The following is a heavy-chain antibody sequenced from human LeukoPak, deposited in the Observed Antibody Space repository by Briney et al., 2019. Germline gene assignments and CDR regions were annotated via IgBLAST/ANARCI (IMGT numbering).Heavy chain of an antibody. V-gene: IGHV4-38-2*02. CDR2: ILQSVST. J-gene: IGHJ4*02. Sequence: ASETLSLTCTVSGYSISGGYYWGWIRQPPGKGLEWIGTILQSVSTYYNPSLKSRVTTSVDTSKNQFSLKLSSVTAADTAVYYCARNNSNGFDFWSQGTLVAVSS. CDR1: GYSISGGYY. CDR3: ARNNSNGFDF. D-gene: IGHD6-19*01.